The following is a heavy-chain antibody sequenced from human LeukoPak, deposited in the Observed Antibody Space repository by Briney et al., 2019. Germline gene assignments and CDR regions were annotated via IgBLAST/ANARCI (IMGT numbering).Heavy chain of an antibody. D-gene: IGHD5-12*01. J-gene: IGHJ5*02. CDR3: AGGMVATEIGDNWFDP. Sequence: GSLRLSCAASGFTFSSYTMNWVRQAPGKGLEWIGHNMNTYYNPSLKSRVTISVDTSKNQFSLKLSSVTAADTAVYYCAGGMVATEIGDNWFDPWGQGTLVTVSS. CDR1: GFTFSSYT. CDR2: NMNT. V-gene: IGHV4-4*09.